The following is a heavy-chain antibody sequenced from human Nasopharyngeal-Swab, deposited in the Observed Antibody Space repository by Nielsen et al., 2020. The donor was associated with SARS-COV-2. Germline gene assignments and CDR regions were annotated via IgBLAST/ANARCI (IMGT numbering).Heavy chain of an antibody. J-gene: IGHJ4*02. CDR1: GGSISSYY. Sequence: SETLSLTCTVSGGSISSYYWSWIPQPPGKGLEWIGYIYYSGSTNYNPSLKSRVTISVDTSKNQFSLKLSSVTAADTAVYYCARSDAYGDGDFDYWGQGTLVTVSS. CDR2: IYYSGST. D-gene: IGHD4-17*01. CDR3: ARSDAYGDGDFDY. V-gene: IGHV4-59*01.